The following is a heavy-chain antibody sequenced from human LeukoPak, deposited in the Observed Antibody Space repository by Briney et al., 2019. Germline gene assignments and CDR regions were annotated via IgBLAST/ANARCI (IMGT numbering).Heavy chain of an antibody. D-gene: IGHD5-18*01. CDR1: GGSISSGGYY. CDR3: ASVGTAMVTFDY. J-gene: IGHJ4*02. CDR2: IYYSGST. Sequence: PSETLSLTCTVSGGSISSGGYYWSWIRQHPGKGLEWIGYIYYSGSTYYNPSLKSRVTISVDTSKNQFSLKLSYVTAADTAVYYCASVGTAMVTFDYWGQGTLVTVSS. V-gene: IGHV4-31*03.